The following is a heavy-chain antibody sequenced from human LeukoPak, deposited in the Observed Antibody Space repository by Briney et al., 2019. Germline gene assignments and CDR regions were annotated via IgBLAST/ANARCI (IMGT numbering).Heavy chain of an antibody. J-gene: IGHJ3*02. CDR3: ARRGSKDAFDI. V-gene: IGHV4-59*08. CDR2: IYYSGST. CDR1: GGSISGYN. D-gene: IGHD3-10*01. Sequence: SETLSLTCTVSGGSISGYNWSWIRQPPGKGLEWIGYIYYSGSTNYSPSLKSRITISVDTSKNQFSLKLSSVTAADTAVYYCARRGSKDAFDIWGQGTMVTVSS.